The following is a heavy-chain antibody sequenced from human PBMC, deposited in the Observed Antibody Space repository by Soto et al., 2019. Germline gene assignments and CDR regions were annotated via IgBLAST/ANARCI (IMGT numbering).Heavy chain of an antibody. Sequence: ASVKVSCKTSGYTFTNYGISWVRQAPGQGLEWMGWITTDKGKTTYAQKFQGRVTMTTDTSTSTAYMELRSLRSDDTAVYYCARDGREGSSGWYPFDYWAQGTLVTVSS. V-gene: IGHV1-18*01. CDR3: ARDGREGSSGWYPFDY. J-gene: IGHJ4*02. D-gene: IGHD6-19*01. CDR1: GYTFTNYG. CDR2: ITTDKGKT.